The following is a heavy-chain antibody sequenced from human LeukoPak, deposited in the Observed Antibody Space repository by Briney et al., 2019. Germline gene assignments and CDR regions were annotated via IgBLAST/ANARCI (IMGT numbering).Heavy chain of an antibody. CDR1: GFTFSSYG. CDR3: AKDRNVLDSSGPIGDY. D-gene: IGHD3-22*01. CDR2: IRYDGSNK. J-gene: IGHJ4*02. Sequence: PGGSLRLSCAASGFTFSSYGMHWVRQAPGKGLEWVAFIRYDGSNKYYADSVKGRFTISRDNSKNTLYLQMNSLRAEDTAVYYCAKDRNVLDSSGPIGDYWGQGTLVIVSS. V-gene: IGHV3-30*02.